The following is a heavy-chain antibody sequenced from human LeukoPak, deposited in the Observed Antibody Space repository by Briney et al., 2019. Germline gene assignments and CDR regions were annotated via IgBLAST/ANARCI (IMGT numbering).Heavy chain of an antibody. D-gene: IGHD3-16*02. CDR1: GYTFTSYG. CDR2: ISAYNGNT. V-gene: IGHV1-18*01. J-gene: IGHJ4*02. CDR3: ARDYVWGSYREYYFDY. Sequence: GASVKVSCKASGYTFTSYGISWVRQAPGQGLEWMGWISAYNGNTNYAQKLQGRVTMTTDTSTSTAYMELRSLRSDDTAVYYCARDYVWGSYREYYFDYRGQGTLVTVSS.